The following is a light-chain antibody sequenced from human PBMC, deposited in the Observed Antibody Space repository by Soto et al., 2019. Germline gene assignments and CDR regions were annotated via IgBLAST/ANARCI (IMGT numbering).Light chain of an antibody. CDR3: SSYTDSSTWV. CDR2: DVT. CDR1: TSDVGGYNH. V-gene: IGLV2-14*03. J-gene: IGLJ3*02. Sequence: QSALTQPASVSGSPGQSIAISCTGSTSDVGGYNHVSWYQQHPGKAPKLMIYDVTNRPSGVADRFSGSKSGNTASLTISGLQAEDEAVYYCSSYTDSSTWVFGGGTKLTVL.